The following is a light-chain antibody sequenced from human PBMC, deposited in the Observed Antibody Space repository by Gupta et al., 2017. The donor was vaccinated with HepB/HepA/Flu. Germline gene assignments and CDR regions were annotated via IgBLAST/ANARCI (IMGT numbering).Light chain of an antibody. CDR3: QKYNSTLT. Sequence: DIQMTQSPSSLSASVGDRVTITCRASQGISNYLAWYQQKPGKVPNLLIYAASTLQSGVPSRFSGSGSGKDFTLTSSSLQYEDVANYYRQKYNSTLTFGRGTKVEIK. CDR2: AAS. V-gene: IGKV1-27*01. CDR1: QGISNY. J-gene: IGKJ4*01.